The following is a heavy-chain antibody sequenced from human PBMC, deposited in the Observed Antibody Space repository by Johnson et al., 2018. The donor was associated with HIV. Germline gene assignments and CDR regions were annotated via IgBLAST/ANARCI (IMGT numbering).Heavy chain of an antibody. J-gene: IGHJ3*02. CDR3: ARDGRDLVTRGGFDI. D-gene: IGHD5-18*01. Sequence: VQLVESGGGLIQPGGSLRLSCAASGFTVSTYYMTWVRQASGKGLEWVSVIFSAGDTYYADSVKGRFTISRDNSKNMLYLQMNSLRPDDTAVYYCARDGRDLVTRGGFDIWGPGTVVTVSS. V-gene: IGHV3-66*03. CDR1: GFTVSTYY. CDR2: IFSAGDT.